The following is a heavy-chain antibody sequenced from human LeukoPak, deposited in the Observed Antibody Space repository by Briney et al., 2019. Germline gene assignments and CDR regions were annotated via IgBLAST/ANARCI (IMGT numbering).Heavy chain of an antibody. J-gene: IGHJ4*02. D-gene: IGHD6-6*01. CDR2: ISGSGDGT. CDR3: VNGEPFSSSFRHFDY. V-gene: IGHV3-64D*09. CDR1: GFTFSTSA. Sequence: PGGSLRLSCSASGFTFSTSAMHWVRQAPGKGLEYVSAISGSGDGTYYAVSVKGRFTISRDNSKNTLYLQMSSLRAEDTAVYYCVNGEPFSSSFRHFDYWGQGTLVTVSS.